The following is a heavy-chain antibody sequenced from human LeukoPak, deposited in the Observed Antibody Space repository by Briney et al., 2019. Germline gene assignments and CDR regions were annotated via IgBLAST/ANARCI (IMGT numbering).Heavy chain of an antibody. D-gene: IGHD6-19*01. V-gene: IGHV4-38-2*02. J-gene: IGHJ4*02. Sequence: LKLSCKASGYTFSNAWMRWVRQAPGKGPEWVGSIYYSGSTYYNASLKSRVTISVATSKNQFSLRLSSVTAADTAVYYCWRPQWLAEDFDYWGQGTLVTVSS. CDR2: IYYSGST. CDR3: WRPQWLAEDFDY. CDR1: GYTFSNAW.